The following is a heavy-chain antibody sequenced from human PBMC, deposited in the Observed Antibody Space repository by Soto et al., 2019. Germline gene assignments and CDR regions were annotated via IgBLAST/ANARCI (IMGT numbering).Heavy chain of an antibody. CDR2: IYTSGST. Sequence: PSETLSLTYTVSGGSISSGGYYWSWIRQHPGKGLEWIGLIYTSGSTNYNPSVKSRVTMSEDTSKNQFSVKLGSVPAAATAVYYCAREGEGGTVMVFRYYYYYGMDVWGQGTTVTVPS. V-gene: IGHV4-61*08. J-gene: IGHJ6*02. CDR3: AREGEGGTVMVFRYYYYYGMDV. CDR1: GGSISSGGYY. D-gene: IGHD5-18*01.